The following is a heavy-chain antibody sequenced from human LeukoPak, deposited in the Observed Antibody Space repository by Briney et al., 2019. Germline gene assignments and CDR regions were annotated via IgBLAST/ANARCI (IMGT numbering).Heavy chain of an antibody. CDR3: ARDQTLYDSSGYDY. CDR2: IYSGGST. CDR1: GFTFSNYW. J-gene: IGHJ4*02. Sequence: GGSLRLSCAASGFTFSNYWMSWVRQAPGKGLEWVSVIYSGGSTYYADSVKGRFTISRDNSKNTLYLQMNSLRAEDTAVYYCARDQTLYDSSGYDYWGQGTLVTVSS. V-gene: IGHV3-66*02. D-gene: IGHD3-22*01.